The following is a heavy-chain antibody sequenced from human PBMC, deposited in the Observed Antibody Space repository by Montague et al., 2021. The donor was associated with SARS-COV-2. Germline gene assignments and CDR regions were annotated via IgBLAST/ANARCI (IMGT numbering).Heavy chain of an antibody. CDR3: ARAPIYRSSWYAYFDY. CDR1: GDSMDNYY. J-gene: IGHJ4*02. Sequence: SETLSLTCIVSGDSMDNYYWSWIRQPPGKGLEWVGYINYSGSTHYNPSLQSRVTLSRDTSKNQFSLRLTSVTAADTAMYFCARAPIYRSSWYAYFDYWGQGTLVTVSS. V-gene: IGHV4-59*01. CDR2: INYSGST. D-gene: IGHD6-13*01.